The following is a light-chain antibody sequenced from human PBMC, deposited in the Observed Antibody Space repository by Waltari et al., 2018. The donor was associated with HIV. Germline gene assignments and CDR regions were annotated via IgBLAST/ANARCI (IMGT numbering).Light chain of an antibody. Sequence: DIQMTQSPSSLSASVGDRVTITCRASQVISNSLAWYPQMPGKAPKLLIFDASRLESGVPSRFSGSGGGADFTLTITTLQAEDFATYFCQQYYNIPRTFGQGTEVEV. J-gene: IGKJ2*01. CDR2: DAS. V-gene: IGKV1-NL1*01. CDR3: QQYYNIPRT. CDR1: QVISNS.